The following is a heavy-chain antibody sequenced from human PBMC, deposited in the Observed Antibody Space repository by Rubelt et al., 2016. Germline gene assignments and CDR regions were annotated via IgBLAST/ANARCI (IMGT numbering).Heavy chain of an antibody. CDR2: ISAYNGNP. CDR1: GYTFTSYG. D-gene: IGHD6-19*01. V-gene: IGHV1-18*01. CDR3: ARDKEWLATRGFQNWFDP. J-gene: IGHJ5*02. Sequence: QVQLVQSGAEVKKPGASVKVSCKASGYTFTSYGISWVRQAPGQGLEWMGWISAYNGNPNYAQKREGGVTMTTDKATSTAYMELRSLRSDDTAVYYCARDKEWLATRGFQNWFDPWGQGTLVTVSS.